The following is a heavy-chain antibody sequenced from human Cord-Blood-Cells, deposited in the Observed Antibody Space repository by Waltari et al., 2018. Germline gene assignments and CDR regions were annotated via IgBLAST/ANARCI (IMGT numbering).Heavy chain of an antibody. CDR2: SYSGGST. CDR1: GFTVSAIY. J-gene: IGHJ4*02. CDR3: ARGGGRDMRDGYNDY. V-gene: IGHV3-53*01. Sequence: EVQLVESGGGLILPGGSLRLSCVASGFTVSAIYQSRVRRAPGKGLEWVSVSYSGGSTYYADSVKGRFTISRDNSKNTLYLQMNSLRAEDTAVYYCARGGGRDMRDGYNDYWGQGTLVTVSS. D-gene: IGHD5-12*01.